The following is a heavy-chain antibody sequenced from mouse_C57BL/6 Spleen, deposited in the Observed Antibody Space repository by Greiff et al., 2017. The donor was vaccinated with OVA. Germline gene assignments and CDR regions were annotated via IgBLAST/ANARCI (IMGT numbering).Heavy chain of an antibody. D-gene: IGHD3-2*02. V-gene: IGHV1-81*01. Sequence: QVHVKQSGAELARPGASVKLSCKASGYTFTSYGISWVKQRTGQGLEWIGEIYPRSGNTYYNEKFKGKATLTADKSSSTAYMELRSLTSEDSAVYFCAREGSGYGAMDYWGQGTSVTVSS. CDR1: GYTFTSYG. CDR2: IYPRSGNT. CDR3: AREGSGYGAMDY. J-gene: IGHJ4*01.